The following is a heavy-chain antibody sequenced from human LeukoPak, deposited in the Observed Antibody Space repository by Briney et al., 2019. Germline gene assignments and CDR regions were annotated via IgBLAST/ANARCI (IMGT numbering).Heavy chain of an antibody. CDR3: AKEGMGSEATTADGAFDI. CDR2: IYYSGST. V-gene: IGHV4-39*02. Sequence: SETLSLTCTVSGDSLRSGSYYWGWIRQPPGKGLEWIGSIYYSGSTSYNPSLKSRVTISVDTSKNQFSLKLTSVTAADTAIYFCAKEGMGSEATTADGAFDIWGQGTTVTVSS. J-gene: IGHJ3*02. D-gene: IGHD1-26*01. CDR1: GDSLRSGSYY.